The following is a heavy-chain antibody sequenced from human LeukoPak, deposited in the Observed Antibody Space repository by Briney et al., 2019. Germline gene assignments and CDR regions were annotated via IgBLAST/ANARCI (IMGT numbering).Heavy chain of an antibody. V-gene: IGHV4-59*12. D-gene: IGHD6-25*01. CDR1: GGSISSYY. Sequence: SETLSLTCTVSGGSISSYYWSWIRQPPGKGLEWIGYIYYSGSTNYNPSLKSRVTISVDTSKNQFSLKLSSVTAADTAVYYCARDRRGYASYYYYMDVWGKGTTVTISS. CDR2: IYYSGST. CDR3: ARDRRGYASYYYYMDV. J-gene: IGHJ6*03.